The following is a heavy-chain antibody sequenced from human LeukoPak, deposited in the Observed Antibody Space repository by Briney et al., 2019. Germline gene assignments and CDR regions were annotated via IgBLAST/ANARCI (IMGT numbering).Heavy chain of an antibody. V-gene: IGHV4-34*01. CDR3: ARVYREGYKFLNPPFDQ. CDR2: INHSGST. Sequence: SETLSLTCAVYGGSFSGYYWSWIRQPPGKGLEWIGEINHSGSTNYNPSLKSRVTISVDTSKNQFSLKLSSVTAADTAVYYCARVYREGYKFLNPPFDQLGQGNPVNVPS. CDR1: GGSFSGYY. J-gene: IGHJ4*02. D-gene: IGHD5-24*01.